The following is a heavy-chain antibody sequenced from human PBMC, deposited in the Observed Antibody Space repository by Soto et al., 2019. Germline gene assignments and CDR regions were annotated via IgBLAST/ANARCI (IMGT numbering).Heavy chain of an antibody. CDR3: ARDQAQSSEYDWFDP. D-gene: IGHD6-25*01. Sequence: GGSLRLSCAASGFTFSSYAIHWVRQAPGKGLEWVAVISYDGSNKYYADSVKGRFTISRDNSKNTLYLQMNSLRAEDTAVYYCARDQAQSSEYDWFDPWGQGTLVTVSS. V-gene: IGHV3-30-3*01. J-gene: IGHJ5*02. CDR2: ISYDGSNK. CDR1: GFTFSSYA.